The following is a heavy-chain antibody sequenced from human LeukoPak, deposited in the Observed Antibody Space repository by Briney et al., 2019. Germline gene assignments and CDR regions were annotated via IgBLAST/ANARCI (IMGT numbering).Heavy chain of an antibody. CDR3: ARVIGATSMDC. J-gene: IGHJ4*02. CDR1: GSSISGDYF. V-gene: IGHV4-38-2*02. CDR2: VNQGGST. D-gene: IGHD2-15*01. Sequence: PSETLSLTCSVSGSSISGDYFWGWVRQPPGKGLEWIGSVNQGGSTYYYWSLKSRVTMSVDTSKNQLSLKLTSVTAADTAAYFCARVIGATSMDCWGQGILVTVSS.